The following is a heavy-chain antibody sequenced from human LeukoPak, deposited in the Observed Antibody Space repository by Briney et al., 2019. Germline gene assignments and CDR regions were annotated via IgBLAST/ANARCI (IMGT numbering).Heavy chain of an antibody. J-gene: IGHJ5*02. CDR3: ARENNNWFDP. CDR2: IYYSGTT. V-gene: IGHV4-59*01. CDR1: GGSISSYY. Sequence: SETLSLTCTVSGGSISSYYWSWIRQPPGKGLEWIGYIYYSGTTNYNPSLKSRVTLSVDTSKNQFSLRLSSVTAADTAIYYCARENNNWFDPWGQGTLVTVSS.